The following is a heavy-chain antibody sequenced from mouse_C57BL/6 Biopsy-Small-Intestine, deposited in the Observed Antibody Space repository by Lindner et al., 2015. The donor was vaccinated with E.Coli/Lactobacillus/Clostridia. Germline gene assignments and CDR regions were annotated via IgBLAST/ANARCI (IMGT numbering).Heavy chain of an antibody. CDR1: GYTFTDYY. J-gene: IGHJ3*01. Sequence: VQLQESGPVLVKPGASVKMSCKASGYTFTDYYMNWVKQSHGKSLEWIGVINPYNGGTSYNQKFKGKATLTVDKSSSTAYMELNSLTSEDSAVYYCARPGYDGFAYWGQGTLVTVSA. D-gene: IGHD2-2*01. V-gene: IGHV1-19*01. CDR2: INPYNGGT. CDR3: ARPGYDGFAY.